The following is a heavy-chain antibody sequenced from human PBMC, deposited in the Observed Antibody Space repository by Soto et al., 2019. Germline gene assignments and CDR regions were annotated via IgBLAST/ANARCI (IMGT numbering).Heavy chain of an antibody. CDR2: IHYRANS. D-gene: IGHD3-3*02. CDR3: ARPLQLAVSGFDH. CDR1: GCSVSSSSYY. V-gene: IGHV4-39*01. Sequence: XETLYLTCAVSGCSVSSSSYYWAWIRQPPGKGLEWIGSIHYRANSYYSPSLKSRITISVDTSKNQISLRLSSVTAADTAVYYCARPLQLAVSGFDHWGQGTLVTVSS. J-gene: IGHJ1*01.